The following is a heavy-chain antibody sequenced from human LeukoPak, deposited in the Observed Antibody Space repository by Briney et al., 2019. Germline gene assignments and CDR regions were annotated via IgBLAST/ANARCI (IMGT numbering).Heavy chain of an antibody. J-gene: IGHJ4*02. D-gene: IGHD3-22*01. V-gene: IGHV3-48*03. CDR3: AREKGGWAKTYYYDSSGYSSLDY. Sequence: GVLRLSCAASGFTFSSYEMNWVRQAPGKGLEWVSYISSSGSTIYYADSVKGRFTISRDNAKNSLYLQMNSLRAEDTAVYYCAREKGGWAKTYYYDSSGYSSLDYWGQGTLVTVSS. CDR2: ISSSGSTI. CDR1: GFTFSSYE.